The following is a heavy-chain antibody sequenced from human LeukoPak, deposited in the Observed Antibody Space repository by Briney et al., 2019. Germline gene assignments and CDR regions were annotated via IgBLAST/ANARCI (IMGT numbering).Heavy chain of an antibody. V-gene: IGHV3-13*01. Sequence: PGGSLRLSCAASGFTFSSSAMSWVRQAPGKGLEWVSAIGTVDDTYYLGSVKGRFTISRENAKNVLYLQMSSLRVEDTAVYYCAREIRETVFTRHHYYGIDVWGQGTTVTVSS. J-gene: IGHJ6*02. CDR2: IGTVDDT. CDR3: AREIRETVFTRHHYYGIDV. CDR1: GFTFSSSA. D-gene: IGHD1-1*01.